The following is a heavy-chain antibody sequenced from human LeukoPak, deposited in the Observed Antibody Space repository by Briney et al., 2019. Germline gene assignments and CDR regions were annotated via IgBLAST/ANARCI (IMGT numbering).Heavy chain of an antibody. D-gene: IGHD3-3*01. V-gene: IGHV4-30-4*08. CDR2: IYYSGST. J-gene: IGHJ5*02. CDR3: ARTRFLEWFEMGGSNWFDP. Sequence: SETLSLTCTVSGGSISSGDYYWSWIRQPPGKGLEWIGYIYYSGSTYYNPSLKSRVTISVDTSKNQFSLKLSSVTAADTAVYYCARTRFLEWFEMGGSNWFDPWGQGTLVTVSS. CDR1: GGSISSGDYY.